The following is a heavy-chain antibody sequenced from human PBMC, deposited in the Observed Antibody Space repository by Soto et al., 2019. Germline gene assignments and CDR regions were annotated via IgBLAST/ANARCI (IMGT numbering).Heavy chain of an antibody. CDR1: GGSISGGGYY. V-gene: IGHV4-31*03. J-gene: IGHJ4*02. CDR3: ARRASSGRDPLYFAL. Sequence: QVQLQESGPGLVKPSQTLSLTCTVSGGSISGGGYYWSWIRQYPGKGLEWIGNIHFSGSTYYNPSLHSRLTISVDTSEHQFSLELSSVTAADTAVYFCARRASSGRDPLYFALWGQGILVAVSS. CDR2: IHFSGST. D-gene: IGHD6-6*01.